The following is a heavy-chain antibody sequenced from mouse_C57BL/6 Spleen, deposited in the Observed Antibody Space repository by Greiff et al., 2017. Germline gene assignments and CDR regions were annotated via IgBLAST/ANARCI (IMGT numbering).Heavy chain of an antibody. Sequence: EVQLVESGGGLVKPGGSLKLSCAASGFTFSDYGMHWVRQAPEKGLEWVAYISSGSSTSYYADTVKGRFTISRDNAKNTLFLQMTSLRSEDTAMYYCARERDEDAMDYWGQGTSVTVSS. CDR2: ISSGSSTS. CDR1: GFTFSDYG. CDR3: ARERDEDAMDY. D-gene: IGHD3-3*01. J-gene: IGHJ4*01. V-gene: IGHV5-17*01.